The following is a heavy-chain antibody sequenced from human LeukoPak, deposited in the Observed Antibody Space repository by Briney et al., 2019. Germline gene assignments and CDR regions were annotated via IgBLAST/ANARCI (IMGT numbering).Heavy chain of an antibody. J-gene: IGHJ3*02. D-gene: IGHD3-22*01. CDR2: IDFSGTT. CDR3: ARRLYFYDSSGYYYHAFDI. V-gene: IGHV4-59*08. CDR1: GGSITTYY. Sequence: SEALSLTCTVSGGSITTYYWSWIRQPPGKGLDWIGYIDFSGTTNYIPSLKSRATMSLDTSKSQISLKLSSVTAADTAVYYCARRLYFYDSSGYYYHAFDIWGQGTMVTVSS.